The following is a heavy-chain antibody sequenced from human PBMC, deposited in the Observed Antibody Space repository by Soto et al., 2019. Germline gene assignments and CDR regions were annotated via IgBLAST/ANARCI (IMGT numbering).Heavy chain of an antibody. D-gene: IGHD3-22*01. J-gene: IGHJ4*02. CDR3: ARGSTFHYESTVLY. Sequence: GGSLRLSCAASGFTFSSYPMHWVRQAPGKWLEWVAVISYDGYNKNYADSVKGRFTISRDNSKNTLYLQVNSLRAEDTAVYYCARGSTFHYESTVLYWGQGTPVTVSS. V-gene: IGHV3-30-3*01. CDR2: ISYDGYNK. CDR1: GFTFSSYP.